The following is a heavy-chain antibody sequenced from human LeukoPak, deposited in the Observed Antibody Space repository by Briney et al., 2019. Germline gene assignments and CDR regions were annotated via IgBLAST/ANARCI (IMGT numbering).Heavy chain of an antibody. D-gene: IGHD3-10*01. CDR3: AREGDITMVRGQYYYYYMDV. CDR1: GGSFSGYY. CDR2: INHSGST. Sequence: SETLSLTCAVYGGSFSGYYWSWIRQPPGKGLEWIGEINHSGSTSYNPSLKSRVTISVDTSKNQFSLKLSSVTAADTAVYYCAREGDITMVRGQYYYYYMDVWGKGTTVTISS. V-gene: IGHV4-34*01. J-gene: IGHJ6*03.